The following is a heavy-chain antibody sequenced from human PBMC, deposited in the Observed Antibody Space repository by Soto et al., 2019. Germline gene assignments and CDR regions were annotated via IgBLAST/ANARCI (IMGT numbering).Heavy chain of an antibody. CDR2: IYYSGST. D-gene: IGHD2-8*01. J-gene: IGHJ6*02. CDR3: ARDILLTSGMDV. Sequence: KTSETLSLTCTVSGGSVSSGSYYWSWIRQPPGKGLEWIGYIYYSGSTNYNPSLKSRVTISVDTSKNQFSLKLSSVTAADTAVYYCARDILLTSGMDVWGQGTTVTVSS. CDR1: GGSVSSGSYY. V-gene: IGHV4-61*01.